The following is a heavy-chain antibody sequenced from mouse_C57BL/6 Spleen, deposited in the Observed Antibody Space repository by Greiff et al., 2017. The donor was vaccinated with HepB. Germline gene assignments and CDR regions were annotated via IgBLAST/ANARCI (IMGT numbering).Heavy chain of an antibody. CDR3: ARDYGSSIYFDY. Sequence: VQLQQPGAELVKPGASVKMSCKASGYTFTSYWITWVKQRPGQGLEWIGDIYPGSGSTNYNEKFKSKATLTVDTSSSTAYMQLSSLTSEDSAVYYCARDYGSSIYFDYWGQGTTLTVSS. V-gene: IGHV1-55*01. D-gene: IGHD1-1*01. J-gene: IGHJ2*01. CDR2: IYPGSGST. CDR1: GYTFTSYW.